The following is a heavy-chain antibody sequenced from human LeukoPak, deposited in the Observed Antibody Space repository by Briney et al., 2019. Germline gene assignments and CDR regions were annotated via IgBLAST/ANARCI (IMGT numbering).Heavy chain of an antibody. V-gene: IGHV1-69*05. J-gene: IGHJ5*02. D-gene: IGHD3-10*01. CDR2: IIPIFGTA. CDR1: GGTFSSYA. CDR3: ARAHMVRGVIIGWFDP. Sequence: SVKVPCKASGGTFSSYAISWVRQAPGQGLEWMGRIIPIFGTANYAQKFQGRVTITTDESTSTAYMELSSLRSEDTAVCYCARAHMVRGVIIGWFDPWGQGTLVTVSS.